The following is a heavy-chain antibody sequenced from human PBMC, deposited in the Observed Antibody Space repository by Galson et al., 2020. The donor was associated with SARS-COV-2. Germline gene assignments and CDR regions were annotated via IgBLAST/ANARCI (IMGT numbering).Heavy chain of an antibody. V-gene: IGHV3-11*06. CDR2: ISSSGSYT. J-gene: IGHJ4*02. D-gene: IGHD6-6*01. CDR1: GFTLGDYY. CDR3: ARDRIATRRIFDC. Sequence: GGSLRLSCAASGFTLGDYYMTWIRQAPGKGLEWVSYISSSGSYTDYADSVKGRFTISRDNAKNSLYLQVNSLRAEDTAVYYCARDRIATRRIFDCWGQGTLVTVSS.